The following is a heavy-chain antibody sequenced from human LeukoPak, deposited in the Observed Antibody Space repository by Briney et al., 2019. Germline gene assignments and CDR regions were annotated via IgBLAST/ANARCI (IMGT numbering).Heavy chain of an antibody. D-gene: IGHD6-13*01. J-gene: IGHJ4*02. CDR1: GYTFTGYY. CDR2: INPNSGGT. Sequence: ASVKVSCKASGYTFTGYYMHWVRQAPGQGLEWMGWINPNSGGTNYAQKFQGRVTMTRDTSISTAYMELSRLRSDDTAVYYCARGSERGSSSLYYFDYWGQGTLVTVSS. CDR3: ARGSERGSSSLYYFDY. V-gene: IGHV1-2*02.